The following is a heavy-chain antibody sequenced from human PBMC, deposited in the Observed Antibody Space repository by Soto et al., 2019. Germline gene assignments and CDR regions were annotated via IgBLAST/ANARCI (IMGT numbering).Heavy chain of an antibody. V-gene: IGHV1-18*01. CDR1: GYTFTSYG. CDR2: ISAYNGNT. Sequence: ASVKVSCKASGYTFTSYGISWVRQAPGQGLEWMGWISAYNGNTNYAQKLQGRVTMTTDTSTSTAYMELRSLRSDDTAVYYCARDPSLAARPGSADYWGQGTLVTVSS. CDR3: ARDPSLAARPGSADY. J-gene: IGHJ4*02. D-gene: IGHD6-6*01.